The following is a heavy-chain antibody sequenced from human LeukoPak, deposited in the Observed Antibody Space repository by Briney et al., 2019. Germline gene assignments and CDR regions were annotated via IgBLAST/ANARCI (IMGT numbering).Heavy chain of an antibody. J-gene: IGHJ5*02. Sequence: SRTLSLTCTVSGGSISSGSYYWSWLRQPAGKGLEWIGRIYTSGSTNYNPSLKSRVTISVDTSKNQFSLKLSSVTAADTAVYYCAILDYSQWFDPWGQGTLVTVSS. V-gene: IGHV4-61*02. CDR3: AILDYSQWFDP. CDR1: GGSISSGSYY. CDR2: IYTSGST. D-gene: IGHD4-11*01.